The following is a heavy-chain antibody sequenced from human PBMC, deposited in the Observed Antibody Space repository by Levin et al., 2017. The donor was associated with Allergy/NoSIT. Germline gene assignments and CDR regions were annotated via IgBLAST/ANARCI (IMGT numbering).Heavy chain of an antibody. V-gene: IGHV4-59*01. D-gene: IGHD2/OR15-2a*01. Sequence: SQTLSLTCTVSGGSISSYFWSWIRQPPGKGLEWIGHLSDSGNSNYNPSLRSRVTISVDTSKNQFSLELTSVTAADTAVYYCARERVITSDNTYYCSGVDAWGQGTTVTVSS. CDR1: GGSISSYF. CDR2: LSDSGNS. CDR3: ARERVITSDNTYYCSGVDA. J-gene: IGHJ6*02.